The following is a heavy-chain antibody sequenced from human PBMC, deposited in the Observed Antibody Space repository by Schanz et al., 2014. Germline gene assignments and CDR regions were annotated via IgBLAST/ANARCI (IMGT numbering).Heavy chain of an antibody. D-gene: IGHD3-10*01. CDR3: AREHLDSGTYYFDY. CDR1: GFAFSSSS. Sequence: QVQLVESGGGVVQPGRSLGLSCAASGFAFSSSSMHWVRQAPGRGLEWVAVVSSDGSIKYYADSVKGRFAISRVNSKATLYLQMNSLRAEDTALYYCAREHLDSGTYYFDYWGQGALVTVSS. CDR2: VSSDGSIK. V-gene: IGHV3-30*09. J-gene: IGHJ4*02.